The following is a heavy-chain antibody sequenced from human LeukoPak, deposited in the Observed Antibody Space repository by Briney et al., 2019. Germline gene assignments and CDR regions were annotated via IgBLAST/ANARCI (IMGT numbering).Heavy chain of an antibody. CDR1: GKSLTRVS. Sequence: GASVKVSCKVSGKSLTRVSIHWVRQSPGQGLEWMGGLDPEHGGRLYAHTFQGRVTMTEDASTDTACMELNRLRSEDTAVYYCATATIIWGSYRSRLDTWGQGTLVTVSS. CDR2: LDPEHGGR. J-gene: IGHJ5*02. CDR3: ATATIIWGSYRSRLDT. V-gene: IGHV1-24*01. D-gene: IGHD3-16*02.